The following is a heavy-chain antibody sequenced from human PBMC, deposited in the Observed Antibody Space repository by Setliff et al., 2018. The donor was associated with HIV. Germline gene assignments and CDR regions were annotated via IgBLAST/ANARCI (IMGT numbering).Heavy chain of an antibody. CDR1: GGSVGSGSYY. Sequence: SETLSLTCTVSGGSVGSGSYYWSWVRQPPGKGLEWIGYIYYTGSTNCNPSLKRRLTMPVYTSKNQFSLKLRSVTAADTAVYYCASTGYSSGGSFDYWGQGTLVTVSS. D-gene: IGHD6-19*01. CDR3: ASTGYSSGGSFDY. CDR2: IYYTGST. V-gene: IGHV4-61*01. J-gene: IGHJ4*02.